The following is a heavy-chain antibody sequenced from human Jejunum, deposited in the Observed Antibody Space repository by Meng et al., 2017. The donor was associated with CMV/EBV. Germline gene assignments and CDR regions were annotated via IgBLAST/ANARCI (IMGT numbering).Heavy chain of an antibody. V-gene: IGHV3-15*01. CDR3: TTGGVVGS. J-gene: IGHJ4*02. CDR2: VKSEIDGATT. Sequence: CAASGFTFSDAWMNWVRQAPGKGLEWVGRVKSEIDGATTDYAAPVKGRFTISRDDSKNTVYMQLNSLKSEDTGVYYCTTGGVVGSWGQGTLVTVSS. CDR1: GFTFSDAW. D-gene: IGHD2-21*01.